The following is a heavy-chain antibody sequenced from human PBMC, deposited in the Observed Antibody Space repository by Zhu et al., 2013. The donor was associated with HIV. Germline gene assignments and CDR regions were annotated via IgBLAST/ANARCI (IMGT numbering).Heavy chain of an antibody. CDR1: GYKFTDYY. CDR3: TRGPXGSGFHF. Sequence: QVQLVQSGAEVKKPGASVKVSCKASGYKFTDYYIHWVRQAPGQGLEWMGWINPKSGGTNYAQNFQGRVSITRDTSINTAYMELSRLTSDDTAVYYCTRGPXGSGFHFWGQGTPVTVSS. D-gene: IGHD2-15*01. J-gene: IGHJ4*02. CDR2: INPKSGGT. V-gene: IGHV1-2*02.